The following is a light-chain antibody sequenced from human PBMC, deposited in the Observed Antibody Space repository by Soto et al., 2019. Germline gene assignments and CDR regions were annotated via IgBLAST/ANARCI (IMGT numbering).Light chain of an antibody. V-gene: IGKV3-15*01. CDR1: QSVSSC. CDR3: QQYNNWPRT. Sequence: EILMTQSPATLSVSPGERATLSCRASQSVSSCLAWYQQKPGQPPRLLIYGASTRATGIPARFSGSGSGTDFTLTISSLQSEDFAVYYCQQYNNWPRTFGQGTKVDI. CDR2: GAS. J-gene: IGKJ1*01.